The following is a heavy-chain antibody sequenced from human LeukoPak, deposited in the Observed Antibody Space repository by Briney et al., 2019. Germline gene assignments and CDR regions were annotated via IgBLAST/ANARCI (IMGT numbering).Heavy chain of an antibody. CDR1: GYIFTSYG. CDR3: ARDRYDFWSGYHNDAFDI. J-gene: IGHJ3*02. Sequence: ASVKVSCKASGYIFTSYGISWVRQAPGQGLEWMGWISTYNGNTNYAQKPQGRVTMTTDTSTSTAYMELRSLRSDDTAVYYCARDRYDFWSGYHNDAFDIWGQGTMVTVSS. CDR2: ISTYNGNT. V-gene: IGHV1-18*01. D-gene: IGHD3-3*01.